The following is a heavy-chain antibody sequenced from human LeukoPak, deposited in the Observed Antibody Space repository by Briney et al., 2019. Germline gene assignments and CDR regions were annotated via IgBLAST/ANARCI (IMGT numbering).Heavy chain of an antibody. CDR1: GFTFSSXX. CDR2: ISSSSSYI. J-gene: IGHJ4*02. D-gene: IGHD3-10*01. CDR3: ARDPGFGE. V-gene: IGHV3-21*01. Sequence: ASGFTFSSXXXXXXRXAXXKXXEWVSSISSSSSYIYYADSVKGRFTISRDNAKNSLYLQMNSLRAEDTAVYYCARDPGFGEWGQGTLVTVSS.